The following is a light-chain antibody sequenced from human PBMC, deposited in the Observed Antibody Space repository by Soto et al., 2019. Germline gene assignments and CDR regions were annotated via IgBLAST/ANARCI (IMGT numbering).Light chain of an antibody. V-gene: IGLV1-44*01. CDR1: SSNIGSNT. J-gene: IGLJ2*01. CDR2: SNN. CDR3: AAWDDSLKGVL. Sequence: QPVLTQPPSASGTPGQRVTISCSGSSSNIGSNTVSWYQQLPGTAPKLLIFSNNQRPSGVPDRFSGSKSGTSASLAISGLQSEHEADYYCAAWDDSLKGVLFGGGTKVTVL.